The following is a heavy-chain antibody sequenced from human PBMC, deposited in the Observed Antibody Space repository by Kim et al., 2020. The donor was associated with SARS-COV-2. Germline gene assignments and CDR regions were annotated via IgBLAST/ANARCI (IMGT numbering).Heavy chain of an antibody. CDR1: GFTFSSYE. CDR3: ARDGPWPNDYGDSEPFGYYYYYMDV. CDR2: ISSSGSTI. V-gene: IGHV3-48*03. Sequence: GGSLRLSCAASGFTFSSYEMNWVRQAPGKGLEWVSYISSSGSTIYYADSVKGRFTISRDNAKNSLYLQMNSLRAEDTAVYYCARDGPWPNDYGDSEPFGYYYYYMDVWGKGTTVTVSS. J-gene: IGHJ6*03. D-gene: IGHD4-17*01.